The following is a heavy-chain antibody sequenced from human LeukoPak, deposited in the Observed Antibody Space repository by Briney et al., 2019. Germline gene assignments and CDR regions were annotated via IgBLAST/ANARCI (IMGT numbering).Heavy chain of an antibody. Sequence: GGSLRLSCAASGFSFFSYGMHWVRQAPGKGLEWVSFMRFDGSIDYYGDSVKGRFTISRDNSKSTLSLQMNNLRAEDTAVYYCAKDHYGTGTYFDFWDQGTLVTVSS. V-gene: IGHV3-30*02. J-gene: IGHJ4*02. CDR3: AKDHYGTGTYFDF. CDR1: GFSFFSYG. D-gene: IGHD3-10*01. CDR2: MRFDGSID.